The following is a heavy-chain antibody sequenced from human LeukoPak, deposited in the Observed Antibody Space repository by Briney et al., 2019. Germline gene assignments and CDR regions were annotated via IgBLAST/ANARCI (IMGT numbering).Heavy chain of an antibody. D-gene: IGHD6-19*01. CDR2: ISGSGGST. V-gene: IGHV3-23*01. CDR3: AKEISSGWTVDY. CDR1: GFTVSSSY. Sequence: GGSLRLSCAVSGFTVSSSYMSWVRQAPGKGLEWVSAISGSGGSTYYADSVKGRFTISRDNSKNTLYLQMNSLRAEDTAVYYCAKEISSGWTVDYWGQGTLVTVSS. J-gene: IGHJ4*02.